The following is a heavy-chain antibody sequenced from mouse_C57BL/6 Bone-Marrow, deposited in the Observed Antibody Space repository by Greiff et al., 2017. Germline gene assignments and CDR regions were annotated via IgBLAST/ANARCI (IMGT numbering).Heavy chain of an antibody. CDR2: IDPSDSYT. J-gene: IGHJ4*01. D-gene: IGHD6-2*01. CDR1: GYTFTSYW. Sequence: QVQLQQPGAELVMPGASVKLSCKASGYTFTSYWMHWVKQRPGQGLEWIGEIDPSDSYTNYNQKFKGKSTLTVDKSSSTAYMPLSSLTSEDSAVYYWAREGGSLSYAMDYWGQGTSVTVSS. V-gene: IGHV1-69*01. CDR3: AREGGSLSYAMDY.